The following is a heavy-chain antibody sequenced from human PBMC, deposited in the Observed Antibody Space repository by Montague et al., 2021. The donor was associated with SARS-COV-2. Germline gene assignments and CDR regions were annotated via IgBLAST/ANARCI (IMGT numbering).Heavy chain of an antibody. CDR3: ARVTDYYYDTSGYWDAFDI. CDR1: GYSFTSYW. CDR2: IYPGDSDT. D-gene: IGHD3-22*01. J-gene: IGHJ3*02. Sequence: QSGAEVKEPGESLKISCKGSGYSFTSYWIGWVHQMPGKGLEWMGIIYPGDSDTRYSPSFQGQVTISADKPISTAYLQWSSLKASDTAIYYCARVTDYYYDTSGYWDAFDIWGQGTMVTVSS. V-gene: IGHV5-51*07.